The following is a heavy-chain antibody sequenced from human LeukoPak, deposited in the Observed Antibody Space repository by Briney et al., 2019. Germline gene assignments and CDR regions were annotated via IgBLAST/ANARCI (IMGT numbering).Heavy chain of an antibody. V-gene: IGHV4-59*12. Sequence: SETLSLTCTVSGGSISSYYWSWIRQPPGKGLEWIGYIYYSGSTNYNPSLKSRVTISVDTSKNQFSLKLSSVTAADTAVYYCARDLEAAPDYWGQGTLVTVSS. J-gene: IGHJ4*02. D-gene: IGHD2-15*01. CDR1: GGSISSYY. CDR3: ARDLEAAPDY. CDR2: IYYSGST.